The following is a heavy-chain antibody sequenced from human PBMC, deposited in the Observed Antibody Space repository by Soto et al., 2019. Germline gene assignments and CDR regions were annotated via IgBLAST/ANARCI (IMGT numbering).Heavy chain of an antibody. D-gene: IGHD3-22*01. CDR2: ISAYNGNT. V-gene: IGHV1-18*01. J-gene: IGHJ3*02. CDR1: GYTFTSYG. CDR3: ARDRAYYYDSSGTGI. Sequence: ASVKVSCKASGYTFTSYGISWVRQAPGQGLEWMGWISAYNGNTNYAQKLQGRVTMTTDTSTSTAYMELRSLRSEDTAVYYCARDRAYYYDSSGTGIWGQGTMVTVSS.